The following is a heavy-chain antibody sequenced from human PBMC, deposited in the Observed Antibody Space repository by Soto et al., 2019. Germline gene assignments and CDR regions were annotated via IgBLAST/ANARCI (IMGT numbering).Heavy chain of an antibody. D-gene: IGHD6-13*01. CDR3: TRGGVGTTGSCDF. V-gene: IGHV3-23*01. CDR1: GFAFDGFT. CDR2: ISGSAART. J-gene: IGHJ4*02. Sequence: VQVLESGGGLVRPGGSLRLSCSVSGFAFDGFTMTWVRQAPGKGLEWVSSISGSAARTYYADSVQGRFTISRDNSKSTLYLQMSSLRVEDTAEYFCTRGGVGTTGSCDFWGQGTLVAVSS.